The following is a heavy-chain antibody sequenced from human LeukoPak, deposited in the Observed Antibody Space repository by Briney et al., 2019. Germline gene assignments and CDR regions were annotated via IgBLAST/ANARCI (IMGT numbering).Heavy chain of an antibody. V-gene: IGHV3-33*01. Sequence: PGRSLRLSCAASGFTFSSYGMHWVRQAPGKGLEWVAVIWYDGSNKYYADSVKGRFTISRDNSKNTLYLQMNSLRAEDTAVYYCARDPGGLEMATLDYWGPGTLVTVSS. CDR1: GFTFSSYG. CDR3: ARDPGGLEMATLDY. D-gene: IGHD5-24*01. J-gene: IGHJ4*02. CDR2: IWYDGSNK.